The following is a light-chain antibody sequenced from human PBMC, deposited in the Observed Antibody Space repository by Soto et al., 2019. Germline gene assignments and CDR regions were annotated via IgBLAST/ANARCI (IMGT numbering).Light chain of an antibody. V-gene: IGKV1-39*01. J-gene: IGKJ5*01. CDR2: AAS. Sequence: EIPMTQSPSSLSASLGDRATITCRASQSISSYLNWYQQKPGKAPKLLMYAASSLQSGVPSRFSGSGSGTDCTLTISSLQPEDVETYYCQQSYSTPHTFGQGTRLEIK. CDR3: QQSYSTPHT. CDR1: QSISSY.